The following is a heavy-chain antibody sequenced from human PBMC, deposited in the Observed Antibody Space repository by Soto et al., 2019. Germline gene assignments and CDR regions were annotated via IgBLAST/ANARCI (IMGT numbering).Heavy chain of an antibody. J-gene: IGHJ3*02. V-gene: IGHV3-23*01. Sequence: GGSLRLSCAASGFTFSSYAMSWVRQAPGKGLEWVSAISGSGGSTYYADSVKGRFTISRGNSKNHLYLQMNSLRAEDTAVYYCAKDSSYYDFWSGYNDAFDIWGQGTMVTVSS. CDR2: ISGSGGST. CDR1: GFTFSSYA. CDR3: AKDSSYYDFWSGYNDAFDI. D-gene: IGHD3-3*01.